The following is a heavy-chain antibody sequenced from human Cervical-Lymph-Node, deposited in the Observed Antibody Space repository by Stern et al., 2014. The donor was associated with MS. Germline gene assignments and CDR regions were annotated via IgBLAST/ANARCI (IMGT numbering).Heavy chain of an antibody. J-gene: IGHJ6*02. CDR2: IYPADPDT. V-gene: IGHV5-51*03. CDR1: GYSFTSYW. CDR3: ARLLGYCSSGSCYPSMDV. D-gene: IGHD2-15*01. Sequence: EVQLVESGAEVKKPGESLKISCKGSGYSFTSYWIGWVRQMPGKGLEWMGIIYPADPDTSYSPSFQGQVTISADKSITTAYLQWSSLRASDTAMYFCARLLGYCSSGSCYPSMDVWGQGTTVSVSS.